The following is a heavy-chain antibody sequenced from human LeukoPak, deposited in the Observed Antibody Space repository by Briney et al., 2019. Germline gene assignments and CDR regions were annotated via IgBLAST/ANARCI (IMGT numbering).Heavy chain of an antibody. Sequence: PGGSLRLSCAASGFTFSSYEMNWVRQAPGKGLEWVSYINSGGSTLYYADPVKGRFTISRDNAKNSLYLQMNSLRAEDTAVYYCARIHNLGILAHFDYWGQGTLVSVSS. J-gene: IGHJ4*02. CDR2: INSGGSTL. CDR1: GFTFSSYE. V-gene: IGHV3-48*03. CDR3: ARIHNLGILAHFDY. D-gene: IGHD1-1*01.